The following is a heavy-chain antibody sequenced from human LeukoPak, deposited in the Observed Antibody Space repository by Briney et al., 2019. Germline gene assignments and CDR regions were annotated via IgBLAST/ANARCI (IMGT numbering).Heavy chain of an antibody. Sequence: PGGSLRLSCAASGFTFSHHWMHWVRQAPGKGLVWVSHISSDESSTTYADSVKGRFTISRDNRKNTLYLQMNRLRVEDTAMYYCTRNPDGRNWFDPWGQGTLVTVSS. CDR1: GFTFSHHW. CDR2: ISSDESST. D-gene: IGHD1-14*01. CDR3: TRNPDGRNWFDP. J-gene: IGHJ5*02. V-gene: IGHV3-74*01.